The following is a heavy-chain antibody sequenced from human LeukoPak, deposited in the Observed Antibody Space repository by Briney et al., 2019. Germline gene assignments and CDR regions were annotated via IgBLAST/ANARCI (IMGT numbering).Heavy chain of an antibody. J-gene: IGHJ4*02. D-gene: IGHD3-22*01. CDR2: INPSGGST. Sequence: APVKVSCKASGYTFTSYYMHWVRQAPGQGLEWMGIINPSGGSTSYAQKFQGRVTMTRDTSTGTVYMELSSLRSEDTAVYYCAKDLGDYYDSSGYYLGGQGTLVTVSS. CDR1: GYTFTSYY. V-gene: IGHV1-46*01. CDR3: AKDLGDYYDSSGYYL.